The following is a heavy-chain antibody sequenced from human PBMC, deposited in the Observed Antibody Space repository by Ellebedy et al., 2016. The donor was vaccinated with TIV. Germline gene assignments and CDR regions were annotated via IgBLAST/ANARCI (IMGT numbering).Heavy chain of an antibody. CDR3: ASSITIFGVVTQDDAFDI. CDR2: ISSSSSYI. CDR1: GFTFSSYS. D-gene: IGHD3-3*01. Sequence: GESLKISXAASGFTFSSYSMNWVRQAPGKGLEWVSSISSSSSYIYYADSVKGRFTISRDNAKNSLYLQMNSLRAEDTAVYYCASSITIFGVVTQDDAFDIWGQGTMVTVSS. V-gene: IGHV3-21*01. J-gene: IGHJ3*02.